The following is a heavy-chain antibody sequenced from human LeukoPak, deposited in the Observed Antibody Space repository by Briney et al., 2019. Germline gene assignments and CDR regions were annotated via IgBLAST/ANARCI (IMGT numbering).Heavy chain of an antibody. D-gene: IGHD1-1*01. CDR2: TYYRSKWYS. CDR1: GASVSGSAS. V-gene: IGHV6-1*01. J-gene: IGHJ5*02. Sequence: SQTLSLTCAISGASVSGSASWNWIRQSPSRGLEWLGRTYYRSKWYSEYATSVKSRISINADTSENQFSLQLNSVTPEDTAVYYCARDPDSPNEWGPFDPWGQGTLVTVSS. CDR3: ARDPDSPNEWGPFDP.